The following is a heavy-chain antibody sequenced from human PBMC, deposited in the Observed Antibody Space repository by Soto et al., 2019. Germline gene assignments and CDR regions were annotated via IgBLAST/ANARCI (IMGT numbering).Heavy chain of an antibody. CDR2: IYYSGST. CDR1: GGSISSSSYY. D-gene: IGHD1-26*01. Sequence: QLQLQESGPGLVKPSETLSLTCTVSGGSISSSSYYWGWIRQPPGKGLEWIGSIYYSGSTYYNPSLKSRVTISVDTSKNQFSLKLSSVTAADTAVYYCARHRGPSGSYVDWGQGTLVTVSS. V-gene: IGHV4-39*01. CDR3: ARHRGPSGSYVD. J-gene: IGHJ4*02.